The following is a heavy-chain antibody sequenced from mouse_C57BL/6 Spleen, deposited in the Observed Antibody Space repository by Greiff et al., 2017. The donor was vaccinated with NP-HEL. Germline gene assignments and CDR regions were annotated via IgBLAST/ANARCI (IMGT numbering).Heavy chain of an antibody. Sequence: QVQLQQSGAELMKPGASVKLSCKATGYTFTGYWIEWVKQRPGHGLEWIGEILPGSGSTNYNEKFKGKATFTADTSSNTAYMQLSSLTTEDSAIDYCATSLMVTTTGYYFDYWGQGTTLTVSS. CDR1: GYTFTGYW. D-gene: IGHD2-2*01. V-gene: IGHV1-9*01. CDR3: ATSLMVTTTGYYFDY. CDR2: ILPGSGST. J-gene: IGHJ2*01.